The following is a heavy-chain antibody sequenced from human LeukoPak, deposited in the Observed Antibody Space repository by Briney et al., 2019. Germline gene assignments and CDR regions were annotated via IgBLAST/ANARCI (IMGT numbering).Heavy chain of an antibody. V-gene: IGHV3-23*01. CDR1: GFTFSNYA. J-gene: IGHJ4*02. D-gene: IGHD3-9*01. Sequence: GASLRLSCAAPGFTFSNYAMSWVRQAPGKGLEWVSAILGSGGSTYYADSVKGRFTVSRDNSKSTLYLQMNSLRAEDTALYYCAKWGDYDVLTGYYVPDYWGQGTLVTVSS. CDR3: AKWGDYDVLTGYYVPDY. CDR2: ILGSGGST.